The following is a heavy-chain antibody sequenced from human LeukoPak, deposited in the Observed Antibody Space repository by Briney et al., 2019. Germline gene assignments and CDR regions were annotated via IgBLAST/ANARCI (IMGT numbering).Heavy chain of an antibody. J-gene: IGHJ5*02. V-gene: IGHV4-30-4*08. Sequence: SETLSLTCTVSGGSISSGDYYWSWIRQPPGKGLEWIGYIYYSGSTYYNPSLKSRVTISVDTSKNQFSLKLTSVTAVDTAVYYCARDYYGSGSYYTWGQGTLVTVSS. CDR1: GGSISSGDYY. CDR2: IYYSGST. D-gene: IGHD3-10*01. CDR3: ARDYYGSGSYYT.